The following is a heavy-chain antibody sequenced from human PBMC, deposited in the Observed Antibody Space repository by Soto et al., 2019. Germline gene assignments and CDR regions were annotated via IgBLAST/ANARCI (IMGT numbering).Heavy chain of an antibody. Sequence: LRLSCAASGFTFSSYGMHWVRQAPGKGLEWVAVISYDGSNKYYADSVKGRFTISRDNSKNMLYLQMNSLRAEDTAVYYCAKEWVAATSGYYYGMDVWGQGTTVTVSS. V-gene: IGHV3-30*18. CDR3: AKEWVAATSGYYYGMDV. D-gene: IGHD2-15*01. CDR2: ISYDGSNK. J-gene: IGHJ6*02. CDR1: GFTFSSYG.